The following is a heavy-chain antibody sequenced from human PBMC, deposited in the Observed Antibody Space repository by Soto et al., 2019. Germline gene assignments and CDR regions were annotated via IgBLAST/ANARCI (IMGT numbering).Heavy chain of an antibody. Sequence: QVQLQQWGAGLLKPSETLSLTCAVYGGSFSGYYWSWIRQPPGKGLEWIGEINHSGSTNYNPSLKSRVTISVDTSKNPFSLKLSSVTAADTAVYYCARGVGYCSSTSCYTYYFDYWGQGTLVTVSS. V-gene: IGHV4-34*01. CDR2: INHSGST. CDR1: GGSFSGYY. J-gene: IGHJ4*02. D-gene: IGHD2-2*02. CDR3: ARGVGYCSSTSCYTYYFDY.